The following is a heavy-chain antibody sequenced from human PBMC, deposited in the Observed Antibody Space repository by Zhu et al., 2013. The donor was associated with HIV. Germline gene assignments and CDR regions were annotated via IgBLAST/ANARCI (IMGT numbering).Heavy chain of an antibody. J-gene: IGHJ5*02. V-gene: IGHV1-69*06. CDR3: ARDVDSDSSGWYSWLDP. D-gene: IGHD6-19*01. CDR2: IIPMFQSG. CDR1: GGSFRNNA. Sequence: QVQLVQSGTEVKKPGSSVTISCNASGGSFRNNAVSWVRQAPGQGLEWMGGIIPMFQSGVYAQKFEGRVIITADTSTSTLELSSLRSDDTAIYYCARDVDSDSSGWYSWLDPWGQGNTGHRLL.